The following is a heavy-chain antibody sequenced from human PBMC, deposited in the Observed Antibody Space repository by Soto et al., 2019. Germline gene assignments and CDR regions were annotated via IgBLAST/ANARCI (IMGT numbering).Heavy chain of an antibody. CDR1: GFTFSDYY. CDR2: ISSSAHTI. V-gene: IGHV3-11*01. D-gene: IGHD1-26*01. Sequence: GGSLRLSCAAAGFTFSDYYMTWIRQAPGKGLEWVSFISSSAHTIYYADSVKGRFTISRDNAKNSLYLQVDSLRAEDTAVYYCARAVGLYYMDVWGKGTTVTVSS. J-gene: IGHJ6*03. CDR3: ARAVGLYYMDV.